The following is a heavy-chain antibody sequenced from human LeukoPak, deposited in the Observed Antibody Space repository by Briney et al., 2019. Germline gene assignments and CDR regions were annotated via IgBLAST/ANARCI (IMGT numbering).Heavy chain of an antibody. Sequence: SETLSLTCTVSGGSISSYYWSWIRQPPGKGLEWIGYIYYGGSTNYNPSLKSRVTISVDTSKNQFSLKLSSVTAADTAVYYCARQSDSAVDTAMETSYWGQGTLVTASS. CDR3: ARQSDSAVDTAMETSY. CDR1: GGSISSYY. D-gene: IGHD5-18*01. CDR2: IYYGGST. V-gene: IGHV4-59*08. J-gene: IGHJ4*02.